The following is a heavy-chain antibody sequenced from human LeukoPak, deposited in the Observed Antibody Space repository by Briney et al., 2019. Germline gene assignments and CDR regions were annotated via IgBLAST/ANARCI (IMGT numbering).Heavy chain of an antibody. J-gene: IGHJ3*02. Sequence: VASVKVSCKASGYTFTGYYMHWVRQAPGQGLEWMGWINPNSGGTNYAQKFQGRVTMTRDTSISTAYMELSRLRSDDTAVYYCARSGSGSYFAFDIWGQGTMVTVSS. CDR2: INPNSGGT. D-gene: IGHD3-10*01. V-gene: IGHV1-2*02. CDR1: GYTFTGYY. CDR3: ARSGSGSYFAFDI.